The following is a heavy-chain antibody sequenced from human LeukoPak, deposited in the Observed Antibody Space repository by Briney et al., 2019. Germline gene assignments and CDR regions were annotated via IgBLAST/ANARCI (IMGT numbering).Heavy chain of an antibody. Sequence: GGSLRLSYAASGFTFSDYYMSWIRQAPGKGLEWVSYISSSGSTIYYADSVKGRFTISRDNAKNSLYLQMNSLRAEDTAVYYCARDPTGYSSGWYKNWFDPWGQGTLVTVSS. D-gene: IGHD6-19*01. CDR1: GFTFSDYY. J-gene: IGHJ5*02. V-gene: IGHV3-11*01. CDR3: ARDPTGYSSGWYKNWFDP. CDR2: ISSSGSTI.